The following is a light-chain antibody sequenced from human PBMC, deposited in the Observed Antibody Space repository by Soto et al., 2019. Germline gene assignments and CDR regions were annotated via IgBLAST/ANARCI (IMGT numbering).Light chain of an antibody. CDR3: PQYGSTPLT. CDR2: GAS. CDR1: QSVSRNY. Sequence: EIVLTQSPGTLSLSPGGRATLSCRASQSVSRNYVAWYQQKPGQSPRLLIYGASNMASGIPDRFSGSASGADFTLSIARLAPEDFAMYYCPQYGSTPLTFGGGAKVEIK. V-gene: IGKV3-20*01. J-gene: IGKJ4*01.